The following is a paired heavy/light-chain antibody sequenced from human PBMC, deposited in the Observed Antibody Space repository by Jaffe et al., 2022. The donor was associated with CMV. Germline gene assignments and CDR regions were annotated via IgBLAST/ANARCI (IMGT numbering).Light chain of an antibody. J-gene: IGKJ4*01. Sequence: EIVMTQSPATLSVSPGERATLSCRASQSVSNNLAWYQQKPGQAPRLLIYGVSTRATGIPARFSGSGSGTEFTLTISSLQSEDFAVYYCQQYNSWPLTFGGGTKVEIK. CDR2: GVS. CDR3: QQYNSWPLT. CDR1: QSVSNN. V-gene: IGKV3-15*01.
Heavy chain of an antibody. J-gene: IGHJ4*02. CDR3: ARDPPGRSGWYYDY. Sequence: QVQLLQSGAEVKKPGASVTVSCRASGYTFTTYFMHWVRQAPGQRLQWMGWINGGNADTKYSQNFQGRVTITRDTSASTAYMELSSLRSEDTAVYYCARDPPGRSGWYYDYWGQGTLVTVSS. V-gene: IGHV1-3*01. D-gene: IGHD6-19*01. CDR2: INGGNADT. CDR1: GYTFTTYF.